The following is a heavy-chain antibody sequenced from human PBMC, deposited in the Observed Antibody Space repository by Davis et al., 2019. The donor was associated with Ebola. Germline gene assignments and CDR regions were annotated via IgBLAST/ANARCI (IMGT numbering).Heavy chain of an antibody. CDR3: ARGWQWELTPGG. D-gene: IGHD1-26*01. J-gene: IGHJ4*02. CDR1: GFTFTSSA. CDR2: IVVGSGNT. Sequence: SVKVSCKASGFTFTSSAMQWVRQARGQRLEWIGWIVVGSGNTNYAQKFQERVTITRDMSTSTAYMELRSLGSEDTAVYYCARGWQWELTPGGWGQGTLVTVSS. V-gene: IGHV1-58*02.